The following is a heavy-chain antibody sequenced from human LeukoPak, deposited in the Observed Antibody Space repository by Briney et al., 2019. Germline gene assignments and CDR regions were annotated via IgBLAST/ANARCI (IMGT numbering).Heavy chain of an antibody. V-gene: IGHV4-59*01. CDR2: IYYSGST. D-gene: IGHD2-8*02. J-gene: IGHJ6*03. Sequence: PETLSLTCTVSGGSISSYYWSWIRQPPGKGLEWIGYIYYSGSTNYNPSLKSRVTISVDTSKNQFSLKLSSVTAADTAVYYCAKGTEPDYYYMDVWGKGTTVTVSS. CDR3: AKGTEPDYYYMDV. CDR1: GGSISSYY.